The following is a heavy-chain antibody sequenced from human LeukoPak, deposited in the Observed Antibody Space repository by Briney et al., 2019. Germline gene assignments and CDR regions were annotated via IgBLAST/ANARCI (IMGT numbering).Heavy chain of an antibody. D-gene: IGHD3-10*01. CDR2: LYSSGYT. CDR3: AKDFTRLLFDP. CDR1: GFSVSSNY. J-gene: IGHJ5*02. Sequence: GGSLRLSCAASGFSVSSNYMTWVRQAPGKGLEWVSVLYSSGYTNYADSVRGRFTISRDNSKNTLYLQMNSLRAEDTAVYYCAKDFTRLLFDPWGQGTLVTVSS. V-gene: IGHV3-53*01.